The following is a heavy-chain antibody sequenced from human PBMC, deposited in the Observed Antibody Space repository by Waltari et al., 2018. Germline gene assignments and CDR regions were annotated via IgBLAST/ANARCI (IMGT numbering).Heavy chain of an antibody. J-gene: IGHJ4*02. Sequence: QVQLQESGPGLVKPSQTLSLTCTVSGGSISSGSYYWSWIRQPAGKGLDWIGRIYTSGSTIYNPSLKSRVTISVDTSKNQFSLKLSSVTAADTAVYYCARGRMITFGGVIVDYWGQGTLVTVSS. CDR3: ARGRMITFGGVIVDY. CDR2: IYTSGST. V-gene: IGHV4-61*02. CDR1: GGSISSGSYY. D-gene: IGHD3-16*02.